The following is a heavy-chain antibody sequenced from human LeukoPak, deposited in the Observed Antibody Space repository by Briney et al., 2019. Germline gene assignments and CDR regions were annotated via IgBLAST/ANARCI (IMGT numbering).Heavy chain of an antibody. CDR2: ISSSTNTI. CDR1: GFPFTLYN. CDR3: ARELNGYGYYFFDY. V-gene: IGHV3-48*04. D-gene: IGHD3-16*01. J-gene: IGHJ4*02. Sequence: PGGSLRLSCEVSGFPFTLYNMNWVRQAPGKGVEWLSYISSSTNTIYYADYVKGRFTISRDNAKNSIYLQMNGLGAADTAVYYCARELNGYGYYFFDYWGPGTLVTVSS.